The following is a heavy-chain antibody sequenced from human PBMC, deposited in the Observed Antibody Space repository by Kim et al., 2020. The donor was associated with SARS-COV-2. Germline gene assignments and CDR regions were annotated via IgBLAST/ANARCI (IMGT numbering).Heavy chain of an antibody. CDR2: GTP. CDR3: SRVYYYYMDV. Sequence: GTPEYAASVKGRFTSSRDDSKSIAYLQMNSLETEDTAVYYCSRVYYYYMDVWGKGTTVTVSS. J-gene: IGHJ6*03. V-gene: IGHV3-49*02.